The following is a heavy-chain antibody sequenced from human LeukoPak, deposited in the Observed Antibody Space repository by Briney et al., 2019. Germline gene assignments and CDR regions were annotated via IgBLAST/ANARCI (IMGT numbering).Heavy chain of an antibody. D-gene: IGHD5-12*01. CDR1: GASLSTYY. Sequence: PSETLSLTCSVSGASLSTYYWSWIRQPPGKGLEWIGYLYFGGSTNYNPSLKSRVTISPDTSKNQFSLKLNSVTAADTAVYYCARAGGSWSFDYLGQGTLVTVSS. J-gene: IGHJ4*02. V-gene: IGHV4-59*01. CDR3: ARAGGSWSFDY. CDR2: LYFGGST.